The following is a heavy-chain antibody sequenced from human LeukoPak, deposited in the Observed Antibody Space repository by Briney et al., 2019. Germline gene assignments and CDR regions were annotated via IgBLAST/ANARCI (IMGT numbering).Heavy chain of an antibody. J-gene: IGHJ5*02. CDR2: INPNSGGT. V-gene: IGHV1-2*02. Sequence: ASVKVSCKASGYTFTGYYMHWVRQAPGQGLEWMGWINPNSGGTNYAQKFQGRVTMTRDTSIRTAYMELSRLRSDDTAVYYCARDRRVGYCSSTSCLNWFDPWGQGTLVTVSS. D-gene: IGHD2-2*01. CDR1: GYTFTGYY. CDR3: ARDRRVGYCSSTSCLNWFDP.